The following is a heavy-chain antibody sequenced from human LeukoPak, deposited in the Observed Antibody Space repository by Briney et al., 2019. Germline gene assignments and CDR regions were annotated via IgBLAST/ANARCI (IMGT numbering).Heavy chain of an antibody. D-gene: IGHD6-19*01. Sequence: GGSLRLSCAASGFSFSTYWMHWVRQAPGKGLVWVSRIKSDGSWTEYAGSVRGRFTISRDNAKNTLYLQMNSLRAEDTAVYYCARDADRIVVAGFDYWGQGTLVTVSS. CDR3: ARDADRIVVAGFDY. CDR2: IKSDGSWT. CDR1: GFSFSTYW. J-gene: IGHJ4*02. V-gene: IGHV3-74*03.